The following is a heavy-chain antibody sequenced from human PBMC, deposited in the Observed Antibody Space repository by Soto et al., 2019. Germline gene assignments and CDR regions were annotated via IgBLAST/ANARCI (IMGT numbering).Heavy chain of an antibody. Sequence: PAASVKVSCKASGYTFTSYGISWVRQAPGQGLEWMGWISAYNGNTNYAQKLQGRVTMTTDTSTSTAYMELRSLRSDDTAVYYCARDRESSSWYVGIYYYYYGMDVWGQGTTVTSP. CDR3: ARDRESSSWYVGIYYYYYGMDV. CDR1: GYTFTSYG. D-gene: IGHD6-13*01. V-gene: IGHV1-18*01. J-gene: IGHJ6*02. CDR2: ISAYNGNT.